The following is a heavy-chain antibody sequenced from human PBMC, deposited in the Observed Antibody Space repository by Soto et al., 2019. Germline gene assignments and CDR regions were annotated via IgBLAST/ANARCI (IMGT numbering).Heavy chain of an antibody. CDR3: ARGIQLSLRRFDY. CDR1: GFTFTNHA. CDR2: VSYDGGNK. J-gene: IGHJ4*02. V-gene: IGHV3-30-3*01. Sequence: QVHLVESGGGLVQPGRSLRLSCAASGFTFTNHAFHWVRQAPGKGLEWVSIVSYDGGNKYYADSVKGRFTISRDNSKNKVYQEMNSLGPEDTALYYCARGIQLSLRRFDYWGQGTLVTFSS. D-gene: IGHD1-1*01.